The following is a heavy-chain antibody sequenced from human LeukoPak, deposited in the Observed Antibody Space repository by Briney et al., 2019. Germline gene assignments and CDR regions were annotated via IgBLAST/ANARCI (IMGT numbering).Heavy chain of an antibody. J-gene: IGHJ4*02. CDR2: ISFVVAGD. CDR1: GYSSTNYW. Sequence: GESGNISCKGSGYSSTNYWIAWVRQMPVKGLEWMGIISFVVAGDRSSPSFQGQGTISGDRSISTAYLQWSSMKASDTAMYYCARGRYCTSTSLSHFDYGGGGTLVTLS. CDR3: ARGRYCTSTSLSHFDY. D-gene: IGHD2-2*01. V-gene: IGHV5-51*01.